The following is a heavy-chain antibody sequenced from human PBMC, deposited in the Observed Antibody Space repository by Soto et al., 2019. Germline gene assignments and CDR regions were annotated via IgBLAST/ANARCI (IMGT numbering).Heavy chain of an antibody. Sequence: QVQLVQSGAEVKEPGDSVRVSCEASGNTFTAYHIHWVRQAPGQGLEWMGWINPKFGDTTYAQDFQGRVSMTRDMSISTVYMELSRLTSDDTAIYYCARNLDYYYGRGSGNGHGVWGQGTPVTVFS. CDR2: INPKFGDT. J-gene: IGHJ6*02. V-gene: IGHV1-2*02. CDR1: GNTFTAYH. D-gene: IGHD3-10*02. CDR3: ARNLDYYYGRGSGNGHGV.